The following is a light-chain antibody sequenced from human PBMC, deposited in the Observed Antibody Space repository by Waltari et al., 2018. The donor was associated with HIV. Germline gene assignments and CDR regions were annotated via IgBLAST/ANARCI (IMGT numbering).Light chain of an antibody. CDR3: SSYTSSSSVV. J-gene: IGLJ2*01. Sequence: QSALTQPASVSGSPGQSITLSCTGTSSDGGGCTYVTWYQQHPGKAPKLIIYEVSHRPSGVSNRFSGSKSGNTASLTISGLQAEDEADYYCSSYTSSSSVVFGGGTKLTVL. V-gene: IGLV2-14*01. CDR2: EVS. CDR1: SSDGGGCTY.